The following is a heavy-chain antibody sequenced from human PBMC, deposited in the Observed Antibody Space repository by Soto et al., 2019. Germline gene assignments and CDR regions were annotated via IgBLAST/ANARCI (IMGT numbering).Heavy chain of an antibody. D-gene: IGHD6-25*01. CDR1: GYSFTSYW. J-gene: IGHJ6*02. V-gene: IGHV5-10-1*01. CDR3: ARFGRDKIAAGGDV. CDR2: IDPSDSYT. Sequence: GESLKISCKGSGYSFTSYWISWVRQMPGKGLEWMGRIDPSDSYTNYSPSFQGHVTISADESISTAYLQWSSLKASDTAMYYCARFGRDKIAAGGDVWGQGTTVTVSS.